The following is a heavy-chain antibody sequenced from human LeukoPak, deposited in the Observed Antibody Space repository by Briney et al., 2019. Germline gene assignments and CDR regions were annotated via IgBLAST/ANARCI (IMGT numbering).Heavy chain of an antibody. CDR3: AKASPRGWYHWNYYFVH. CDR1: GFTFGDYA. D-gene: IGHD1-7*01. CDR2: ISGDGGNT. V-gene: IGHV3-43*02. Sequence: PGGSLRLSCAASGFTFGDYAMHWVRQAPGKCLEWVSLISGDGGNTYYADSLKGRFTISRDNSKNSLYLQMNSLRDEDTAFYYCAKASPRGWYHWNYYFVHGGQGTLVTVSS. J-gene: IGHJ4*02.